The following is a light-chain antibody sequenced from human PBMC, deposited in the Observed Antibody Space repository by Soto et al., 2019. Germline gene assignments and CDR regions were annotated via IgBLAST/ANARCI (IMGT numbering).Light chain of an antibody. CDR2: EVS. CDR3: SSYTTKTTLYV. CDR1: SSDVGSYNY. Sequence: QSALTQPASVSGSPGQSITISCTGTSSDVGSYNYVSWYQLHPGKAPKLMIYEVSNRPSGVSNRFSGSKSGDTASLTISGIQAEDEADYYCSSYTTKTTLYVFGTGTKLTVL. V-gene: IGLV2-14*01. J-gene: IGLJ1*01.